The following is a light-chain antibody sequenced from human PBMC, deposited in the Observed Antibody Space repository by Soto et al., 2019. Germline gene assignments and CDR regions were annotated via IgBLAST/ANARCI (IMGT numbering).Light chain of an antibody. CDR1: QDIRSY. CDR3: QQGYSTQWT. Sequence: DIQMTQSPSSLSASVGDRVSITCRASQDIRSYLNWYQQKPGQAPEILIYATSNLQSGAPPRFSARGSGTDFTLTSSSLQPEDFANYYCQQGYSTQWTSGKGTKVEIK. J-gene: IGKJ1*01. V-gene: IGKV1-39*01. CDR2: ATS.